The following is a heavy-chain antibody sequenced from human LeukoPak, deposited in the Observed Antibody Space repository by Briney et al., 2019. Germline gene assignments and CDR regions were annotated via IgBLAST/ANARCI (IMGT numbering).Heavy chain of an antibody. CDR3: ASLQVPAAIGIDY. D-gene: IGHD2-2*01. V-gene: IGHV4-38-2*01. Sequence: SETLSLTCAVSGYSISSGYYWGWIRQPPGKGLEWIGSIYHSGSTYYNPSLKSRVTIPVDTSKNQFSLKLSSVTAADTAVYYCASLQVPAAIGIDYWGQGTLVTVSS. CDR2: IYHSGST. J-gene: IGHJ4*02. CDR1: GYSISSGYY.